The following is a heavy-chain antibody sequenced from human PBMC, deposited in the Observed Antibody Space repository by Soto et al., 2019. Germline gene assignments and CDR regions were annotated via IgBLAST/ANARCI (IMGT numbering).Heavy chain of an antibody. Sequence: QVQLVQSGAEVKKPGASVRVSYKASGYTFRNFGYSWLRQAPGQRPEWMGWIAAYNGDTNFAPSLRGSLTMTTDTSTTTVYMELNSLTSDDTAVYYCARDRGAYFDYWGQGTLVTVSS. V-gene: IGHV1-18*01. J-gene: IGHJ4*02. CDR2: IAAYNGDT. CDR3: ARDRGAYFDY. CDR1: GYTFRNFG.